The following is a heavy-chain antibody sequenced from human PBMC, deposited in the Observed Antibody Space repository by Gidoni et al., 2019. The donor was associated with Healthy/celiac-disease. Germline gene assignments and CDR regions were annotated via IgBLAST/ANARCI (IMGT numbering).Heavy chain of an antibody. CDR2: IIPILGIA. J-gene: IGHJ4*02. Sequence: QVQLVQSGAEVKKPGSSVQVSCKASGGTFSSYAISWVRQAPGQGLEWMGRIIPILGIANYAQKFQGRVTITADKSTSTAYMELSSLRSEDTAVYYCARGGYSDYYFDYWGQGTLVTVSS. CDR3: ARGGYSDYYFDY. CDR1: GGTFSSYA. D-gene: IGHD3-22*01. V-gene: IGHV1-69*04.